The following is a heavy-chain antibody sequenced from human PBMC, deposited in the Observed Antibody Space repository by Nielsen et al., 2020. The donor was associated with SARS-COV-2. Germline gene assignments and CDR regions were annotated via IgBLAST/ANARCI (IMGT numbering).Heavy chain of an antibody. CDR3: TTTRENYYDGLVI. J-gene: IGHJ3*02. CDR2: IKSKTDGGTT. Sequence: GGSLRLSCAASGFTFSNAWMSWVRQAPGKGLEWVGRIKSKTDGGTTDYAAPVKGRFTISRDDSKNTLYLQMNSLKTEDTAVYYCTTTRENYYDGLVIWGQGTMVTVSS. CDR1: GFTFSNAW. D-gene: IGHD3-22*01. V-gene: IGHV3-15*01.